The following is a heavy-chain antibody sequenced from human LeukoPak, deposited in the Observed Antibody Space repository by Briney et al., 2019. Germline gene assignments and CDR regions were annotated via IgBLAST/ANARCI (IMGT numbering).Heavy chain of an antibody. CDR2: ISGSGDNT. V-gene: IGHV3-23*01. D-gene: IGHD6-13*01. Sequence: QAGGSLRLSCAASGFTFSSYAMSWVRQAPGKGLEWVAAISGSGDNTYYADSVKGRFAISRDNSKNTLYLQLDSLRAEDTAVYYCAKDRSSSWYFDYWGQGTLVTVSS. CDR1: GFTFSSYA. CDR3: AKDRSSSWYFDY. J-gene: IGHJ4*02.